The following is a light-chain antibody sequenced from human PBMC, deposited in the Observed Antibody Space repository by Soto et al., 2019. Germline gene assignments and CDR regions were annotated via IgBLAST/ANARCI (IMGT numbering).Light chain of an antibody. J-gene: IGKJ1*01. V-gene: IGKV3-15*01. Sequence: EIVMTQSPATLSVSPGERATLSCRASQSVSSNLAWYQQKPGQAPRLLIYGASTRDTGIPARFSGSRSGTEFTLTISSLQSEDFAVYYCQQYNNWPRTFGQGTKVEIK. CDR2: GAS. CDR3: QQYNNWPRT. CDR1: QSVSSN.